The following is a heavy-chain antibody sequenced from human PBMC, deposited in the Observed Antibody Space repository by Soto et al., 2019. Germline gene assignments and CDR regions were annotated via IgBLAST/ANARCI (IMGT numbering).Heavy chain of an antibody. V-gene: IGHV3-30-3*01. CDR1: GFTFSSHA. CDR3: AIRFMAASGTGFHDGFDI. Sequence: QVQLVESGGGVVQPERSLRLSCAASGFTFSSHAMHWVRQAPGKGLEWVAGITYDGNTKYYADSVRSRFTIARDNSENTLKLQMDSLRAEDTAVYYCAIRFMAASGTGFHDGFDIWGQGTMVTLSS. D-gene: IGHD6-13*01. J-gene: IGHJ3*02. CDR2: ITYDGNTK.